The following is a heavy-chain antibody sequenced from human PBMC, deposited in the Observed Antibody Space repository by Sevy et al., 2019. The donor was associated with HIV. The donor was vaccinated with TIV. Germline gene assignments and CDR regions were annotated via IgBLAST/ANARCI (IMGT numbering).Heavy chain of an antibody. CDR1: GFSFSSDA. Sequence: GGSLRLSCVGSGFSFSSDAMSWVRQAPGKGLQWVATVSASGGSTYYADSLRGRFSISRDKSKNTPNMKMNSLRAEDTAVYYCARVGGGGYYDPCSGYLEFDPWGQGTLVTVSS. V-gene: IGHV3-23*01. CDR2: VSASGGST. CDR3: ARVGGGGYYDPCSGYLEFDP. D-gene: IGHD3-3*01. J-gene: IGHJ5*02.